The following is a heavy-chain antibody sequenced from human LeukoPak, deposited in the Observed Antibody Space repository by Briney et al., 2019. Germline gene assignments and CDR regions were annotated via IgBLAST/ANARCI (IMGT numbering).Heavy chain of an antibody. CDR1: GFTFSSYA. V-gene: IGHV3-23*01. D-gene: IGHD3-22*01. J-gene: IGHJ4*02. Sequence: GGSLRLSCAASGFTFSSYAMSWVRQAPGKGLEWVSAISGSGGSTYYADSVKGRFTISRDNSKNTLYLQMNSLRAEDTAVYYCAKVEDYYDSSGYAHLYFDYWGQGTLVTVSS. CDR3: AKVEDYYDSSGYAHLYFDY. CDR2: ISGSGGST.